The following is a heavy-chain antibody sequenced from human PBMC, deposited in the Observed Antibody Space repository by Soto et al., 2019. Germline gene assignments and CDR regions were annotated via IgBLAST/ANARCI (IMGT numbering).Heavy chain of an antibody. Sequence: SVKVSCKASGGTFSSYAISWVRQAPGQGLEWMGGIIPIFGTANYAQKFQGRVSLTTDTSTTTAYLELRGLRSDDTAVYYCARKALAVGGLSYYGMDVWGPGTTVTVSS. CDR1: GGTFSSYA. D-gene: IGHD6-19*01. V-gene: IGHV1-69*05. J-gene: IGHJ6*02. CDR2: IIPIFGTA. CDR3: ARKALAVGGLSYYGMDV.